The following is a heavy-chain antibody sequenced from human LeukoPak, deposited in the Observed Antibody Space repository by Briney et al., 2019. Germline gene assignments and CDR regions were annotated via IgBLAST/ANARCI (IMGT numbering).Heavy chain of an antibody. CDR1: GFTFSSYS. V-gene: IGHV3-21*01. Sequence: GGSLRLSCAASGFTFSSYSMNWVRQAPGKGLEWVSSISSSSSYIYYADSVEGRFTISRDNAKNSLYLQMNSLRAEDTAVYYCARVELDYFDYWGQGTLVTVSS. CDR2: ISSSSSYI. D-gene: IGHD1-1*01. CDR3: ARVELDYFDY. J-gene: IGHJ4*02.